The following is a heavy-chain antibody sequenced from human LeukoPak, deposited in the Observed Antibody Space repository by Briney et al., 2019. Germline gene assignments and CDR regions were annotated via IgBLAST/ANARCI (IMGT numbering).Heavy chain of an antibody. V-gene: IGHV3-7*03. CDR2: IKQDGSDK. J-gene: IGHJ4*02. D-gene: IGHD3-22*01. CDR3: AKDTLNPKYYYDSSGGGPY. CDR1: GFTFTKYW. Sequence: GDSLRLSCAASGFTFTKYWMTWVRQAPGKGLEWVGNIKQDGSDKNYMDSVKGRFTISRDNAKNSLYLQMNSLRAEDTALYYCAKDTLNPKYYYDSSGGGPYWGQGTLVTVSS.